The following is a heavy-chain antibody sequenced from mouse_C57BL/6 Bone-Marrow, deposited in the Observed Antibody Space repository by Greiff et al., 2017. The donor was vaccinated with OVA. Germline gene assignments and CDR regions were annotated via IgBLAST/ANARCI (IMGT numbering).Heavy chain of an antibody. CDR1: GYTFTGYW. CDR2: ILPGSGST. V-gene: IGHV1-9*01. J-gene: IGHJ4*01. CDR3: ARRSLPPYAMDY. Sequence: QVQLKQSGAELMKPGASVKLSCKATGYTFTGYWLEWVKQRPGHGLEWIGEILPGSGSTNYNEQFKGKATFTADTSSNTDYMQLNSLTTEDTAIYYCARRSLPPYAMDYWGQGTSVTVSS.